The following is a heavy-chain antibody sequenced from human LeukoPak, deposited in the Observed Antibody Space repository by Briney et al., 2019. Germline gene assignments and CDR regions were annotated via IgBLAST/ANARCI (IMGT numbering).Heavy chain of an antibody. V-gene: IGHV3-53*01. CDR2: IYSGGST. CDR3: ARDKTGGY. Sequence: GGSLRLSCTTSGFSFRNYWMSWVRQAPGKGLEWVSVIYSGGSTYYADSVKGRFTISRDNSKNTLYLQMNSLRAEDTAVYYCARDKTGGYWGQGTLVTVSS. J-gene: IGHJ4*02. CDR1: GFSFRNYW.